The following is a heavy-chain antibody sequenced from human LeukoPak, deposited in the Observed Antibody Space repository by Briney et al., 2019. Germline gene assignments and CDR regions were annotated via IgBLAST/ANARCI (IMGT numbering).Heavy chain of an antibody. Sequence: PSETLSLTCTVSGGSISSSSYYWGWIRQPPGKGLEWIGSIYYSGSTYYNPSLKSRVTISVDTSKNQFSLKLSSVTAADTAVYYCAAEDYDFWSGYAQLPDYWGQGTLVTVSS. V-gene: IGHV4-39*01. CDR2: IYYSGST. CDR3: AAEDYDFWSGYAQLPDY. CDR1: GGSISSSSYY. D-gene: IGHD3-3*01. J-gene: IGHJ4*02.